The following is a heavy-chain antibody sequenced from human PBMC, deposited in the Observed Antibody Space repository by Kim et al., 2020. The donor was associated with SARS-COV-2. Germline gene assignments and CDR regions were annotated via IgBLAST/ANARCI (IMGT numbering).Heavy chain of an antibody. Sequence: SETLSLTCTVSGGSISSSSYYWGWIRQPPGKGLEWIGSIYYSGSTYYNPSLKSRVTISVDTSKNQFSLKLSSVTAADTAVYYCARQGFWASYYLIDYWGQGTLVTVSS. J-gene: IGHJ4*02. D-gene: IGHD1-26*01. V-gene: IGHV4-39*01. CDR1: GGSISSSSYY. CDR3: ARQGFWASYYLIDY. CDR2: IYYSGST.